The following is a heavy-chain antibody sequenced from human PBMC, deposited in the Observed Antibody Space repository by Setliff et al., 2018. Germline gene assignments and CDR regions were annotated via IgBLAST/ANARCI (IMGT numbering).Heavy chain of an antibody. D-gene: IGHD3-10*01. V-gene: IGHV5-51*01. CDR3: ARHPYYYGSGTYLDNNNRWFDP. Sequence: PGESLKISCKGSGYSFSTCWTGWVRQMPGKGLEWMGIIYPGDSITRYSPSFQGQVTISVDKSINTAYLQWSSLRASDTAIYYCARHPYYYGSGTYLDNNNRWFDPWGQGTLVTVSS. CDR1: GYSFSTCW. CDR2: IYPGDSIT. J-gene: IGHJ5*02.